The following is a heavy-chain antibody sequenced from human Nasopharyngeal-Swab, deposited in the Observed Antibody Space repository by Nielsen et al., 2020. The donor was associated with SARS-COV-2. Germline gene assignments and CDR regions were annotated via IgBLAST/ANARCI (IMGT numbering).Heavy chain of an antibody. V-gene: IGHV3-48*03. J-gene: IGHJ5*02. CDR2: ISSSGSTI. D-gene: IGHD6-6*01. CDR3: ARGWGIAARSGWFDP. CDR1: GFTFSSYE. Sequence: GRSLRLSCAASGFTFSSYEMNWVRQAPGKGLEWVSYISSSGSTIYYADSVKGRFTISRDNAKNSLYLQMNSLRAEDTAVYYCARGWGIAARSGWFDPWGQGTLVTVSS.